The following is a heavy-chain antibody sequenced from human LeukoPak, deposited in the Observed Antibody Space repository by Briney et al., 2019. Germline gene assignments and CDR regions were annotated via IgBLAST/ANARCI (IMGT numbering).Heavy chain of an antibody. V-gene: IGHV4-59*08. J-gene: IGHJ4*02. CDR1: GGSISSYY. D-gene: IGHD3-16*01. CDR2: ISHGGRT. Sequence: PSETLSLTCTESGGSISSYYWSWIRQPPGKGLEWIGYISHGGRTNYNPSLQSRVTMSVDTSTTQFFLNLDSVTAADTAVYYCARALLGEFPNYSDYWGRGTLVTVSS. CDR3: ARALLGEFPNYSDY.